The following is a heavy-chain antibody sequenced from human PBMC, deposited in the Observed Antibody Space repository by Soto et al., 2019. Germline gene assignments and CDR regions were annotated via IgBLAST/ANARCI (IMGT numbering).Heavy chain of an antibody. CDR3: ARGARDSSGYDAFDI. Sequence: GESLKISCAASGFTFSDYYMSWIRQAPGKGLEWVSYISSSVSTIDYADSVKGRFTISRDNAKNSLYLQMNSLRAEDTAVYYCARGARDSSGYDAFDIWGQGTMVTVSS. J-gene: IGHJ3*02. V-gene: IGHV3-11*01. D-gene: IGHD3-22*01. CDR1: GFTFSDYY. CDR2: ISSSVSTI.